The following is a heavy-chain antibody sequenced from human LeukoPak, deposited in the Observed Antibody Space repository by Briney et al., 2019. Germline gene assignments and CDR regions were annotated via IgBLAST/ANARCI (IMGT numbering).Heavy chain of an antibody. V-gene: IGHV5-51*01. CDR2: IYPGDSDT. CDR1: GYSFTSYW. J-gene: IGHJ4*02. CDR3: ARQDYYDSSGSPGGDY. Sequence: GESLKISCKGSGYSFTSYWIGWVRQMPGKGLEWMGIIYPGDSDTRYSPSFQGQVTISADKPISTAYLQWSSLKASDTAMYYCARQDYYDSSGSPGGDYWGQGTLVTVSS. D-gene: IGHD3-22*01.